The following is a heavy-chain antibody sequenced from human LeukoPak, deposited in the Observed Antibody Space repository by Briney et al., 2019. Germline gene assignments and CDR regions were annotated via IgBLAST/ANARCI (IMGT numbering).Heavy chain of an antibody. CDR1: GYTFTSYY. D-gene: IGHD5-18*01. CDR2: INPTGGST. Sequence: GASVKVSCKASGYTFTSYYMHWVRQAPGQGLEWKGIINPTGGSTTYAQKFQGRVTLTRDTSTSTVYMKLSSLRSEDTAVYYCAREGLSGAAMVPDGYYYYMDVWGKGTRSPSP. CDR3: AREGLSGAAMVPDGYYYYMDV. J-gene: IGHJ6*03. V-gene: IGHV1-46*01.